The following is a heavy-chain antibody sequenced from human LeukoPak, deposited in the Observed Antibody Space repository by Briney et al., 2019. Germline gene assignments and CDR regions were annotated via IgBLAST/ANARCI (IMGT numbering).Heavy chain of an antibody. CDR3: ARASYSSAYFFDN. CDR1: GFTFSNYG. V-gene: IGHV3-33*01. D-gene: IGHD6-6*01. Sequence: GGSLRLSCAASGFTFSNYGMHWVRQAPGKGLEWVAVIWFDGSNKYYADSVKGRITISRDNSRNTLYLQMTSLRAEDTALYYCARASYSSAYFFDNWGQGTLVTVSS. CDR2: IWFDGSNK. J-gene: IGHJ4*02.